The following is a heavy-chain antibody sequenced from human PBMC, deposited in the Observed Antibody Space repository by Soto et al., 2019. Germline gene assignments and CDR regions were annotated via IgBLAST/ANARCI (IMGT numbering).Heavy chain of an antibody. J-gene: IGHJ5*02. Sequence: PSETLSLTCTVSGGAISTYYWTWIRQPAGKGLEWIGRIYSSGSTKYNPSLQSRVTMSLDTSNIQFSLRLTSVTAADTAVYYCARGQRFSDWFDPWGQGTLVTVSS. CDR3: ARGQRFSDWFDP. D-gene: IGHD3-3*01. CDR1: GGAISTYY. V-gene: IGHV4-4*07. CDR2: IYSSGST.